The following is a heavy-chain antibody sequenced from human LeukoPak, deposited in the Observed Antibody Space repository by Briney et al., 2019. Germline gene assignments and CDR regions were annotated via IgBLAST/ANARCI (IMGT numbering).Heavy chain of an antibody. CDR1: GFSFSNYW. J-gene: IGHJ3*02. Sequence: GGSLILSCAASGFSFSNYWMNWVRQAPGKGREGVANIKEDGSEKYYVASVKGRITISRDNAKNSLYLQMNSLRAEDTAVYYCARESRIVATGAFDIWGQGTMVTVSS. D-gene: IGHD5-12*01. CDR2: IKEDGSEK. CDR3: ARESRIVATGAFDI. V-gene: IGHV3-7*01.